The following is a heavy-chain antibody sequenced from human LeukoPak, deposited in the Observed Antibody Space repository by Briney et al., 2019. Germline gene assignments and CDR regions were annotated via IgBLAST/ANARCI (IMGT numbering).Heavy chain of an antibody. D-gene: IGHD3-10*01. J-gene: IGHJ6*04. Sequence: GGSLRLSCAASGFTFSDYYMSWIRQAPGKGLEWVSYISSSGSTIYYADSVKGRFTISRDNAKNSLYLQMNSLRAEDTAVYYCVLLWFGGLAPLDVWGKGTTVTVSS. CDR3: VLLWFGGLAPLDV. CDR2: ISSSGSTI. CDR1: GFTFSDYY. V-gene: IGHV3-11*04.